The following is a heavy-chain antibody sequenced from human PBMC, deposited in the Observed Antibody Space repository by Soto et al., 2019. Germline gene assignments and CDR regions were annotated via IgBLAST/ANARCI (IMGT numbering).Heavy chain of an antibody. V-gene: IGHV1-18*01. D-gene: IGHD2-2*01. CDR2: ISTDNGNT. J-gene: IGHJ4*02. Sequence: ASVKVSCKASGYTFTSSGISWVRQAPGQGLEWMGWISTDNGNTNYAQKLQGRVTMTTDTSTSTAYMELRSLRSDDTAVYYCATGYCISTSCYSNYDYWGQGTLVTVSS. CDR1: GYTFTSSG. CDR3: ATGYCISTSCYSNYDY.